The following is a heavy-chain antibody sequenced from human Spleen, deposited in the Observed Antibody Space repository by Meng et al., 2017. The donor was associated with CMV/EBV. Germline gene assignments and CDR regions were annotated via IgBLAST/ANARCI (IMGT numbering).Heavy chain of an antibody. D-gene: IGHD6-13*01. J-gene: IGHJ4*02. CDR1: GDPVTGSY. Sequence: KAHGDPVTGSYMHWVRQATGQGLEWVGRINPNSGGTNYAQKFQGRVTMTRDTPISTAYMEMSRLRSDDTAVYYCARPPSIAAAGSDDYWGQGTLVTVSS. CDR2: INPNSGGT. V-gene: IGHV1-2*02. CDR3: ARPPSIAAAGSDDY.